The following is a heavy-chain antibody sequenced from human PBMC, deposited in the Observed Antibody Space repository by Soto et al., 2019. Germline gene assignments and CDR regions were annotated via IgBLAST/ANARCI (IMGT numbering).Heavy chain of an antibody. J-gene: IGHJ6*02. CDR3: ARDTAMVTASYYYYGMDV. Sequence: SGGSLRLSCAASGFTFDDYAMHWVRQAPGKGLEWVSGISWNSGSIGYADSVKGRFTISRDNAKNSLYLQMNSLRAEDAALYYCARDTAMVTASYYYYGMDVWGQGTTVTVSS. V-gene: IGHV3-9*01. CDR1: GFTFDDYA. D-gene: IGHD5-18*01. CDR2: ISWNSGSI.